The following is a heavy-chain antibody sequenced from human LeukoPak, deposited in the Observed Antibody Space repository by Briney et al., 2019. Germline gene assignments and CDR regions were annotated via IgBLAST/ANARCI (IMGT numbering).Heavy chain of an antibody. CDR1: GGSISSGSYY. V-gene: IGHV4-61*02. CDR3: ARVGGYLGYFDL. D-gene: IGHD2-15*01. J-gene: IGHJ2*01. CDR2: IYTSGST. Sequence: SETLSLTCTVSGGSISSGSYYWSWIRQPAGKGLEWIGRIYTSGSTNYNPSLKSRVTISVDTSKNQFSLKLSSVTAADTAVYYCARVGGYLGYFDLWGRGTLVTVSS.